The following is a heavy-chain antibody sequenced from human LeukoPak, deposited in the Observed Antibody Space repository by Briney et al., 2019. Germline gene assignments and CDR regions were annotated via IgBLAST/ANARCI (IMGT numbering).Heavy chain of an antibody. Sequence: ASVKVSCXASGYTFTGYYMHWVRQAPGQGLEWMARINPNSGGTNYAQKFQGRVTMTRDTSISTAYMELSRLRSDDTAVYYCARGRTRASSSGWFDPWGQGTLVTVSS. CDR2: INPNSGGT. V-gene: IGHV1-2*06. J-gene: IGHJ5*02. CDR3: ARGRTRASSSGWFDP. CDR1: GYTFTGYY. D-gene: IGHD6-6*01.